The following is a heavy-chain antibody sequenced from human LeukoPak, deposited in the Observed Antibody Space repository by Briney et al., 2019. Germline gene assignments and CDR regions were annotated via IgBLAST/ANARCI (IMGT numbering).Heavy chain of an antibody. CDR2: ISSSSSTI. Sequence: PGGSLRLSCAASGFTFSSYSMNWVRQAPGKGLEWVSYISSSSSTIYYADSVKGRFTISRDNSKNTLYLQMNSLRAEDTAVYYCAKEPSVGARGVFDYWGQGTLVTVSS. CDR3: AKEPSVGARGVFDY. D-gene: IGHD1-26*01. CDR1: GFTFSSYS. J-gene: IGHJ4*02. V-gene: IGHV3-48*01.